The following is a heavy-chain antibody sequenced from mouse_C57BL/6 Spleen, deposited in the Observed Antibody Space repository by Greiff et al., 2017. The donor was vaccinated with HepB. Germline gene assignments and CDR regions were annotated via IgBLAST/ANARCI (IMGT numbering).Heavy chain of an antibody. D-gene: IGHD1-1*02. Sequence: DVHLVESEGGLVQPGSSMKLSCTASGFTFSDYYMAWVRQVPEKGLEGVANINYDGSSTYYLDSLKSRFIISRDNAKNILYLQMSSLKSEDTATYYCARDGDYGYLDYWGQGTTLTVSS. CDR1: GFTFSDYY. J-gene: IGHJ2*01. CDR2: INYDGSST. V-gene: IGHV5-16*01. CDR3: ARDGDYGYLDY.